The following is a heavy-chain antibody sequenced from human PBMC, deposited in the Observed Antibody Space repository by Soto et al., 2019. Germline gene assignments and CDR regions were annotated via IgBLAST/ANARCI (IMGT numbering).Heavy chain of an antibody. J-gene: IGHJ6*02. V-gene: IGHV4-30-2*01. Sequence: PSETLSLTCAFSGFSISSGGYSWSWIRQPPGKGLEWIGYIYHSGSTNYNPSLKSRVTISVDTSKNQFSLKLSSVTAADTAVYYCARGLVVSYYYYYYGMDVWGQGTTVTVSS. D-gene: IGHD2-15*01. CDR3: ARGLVVSYYYYYYGMDV. CDR1: GFSISSGGYS. CDR2: IYHSGST.